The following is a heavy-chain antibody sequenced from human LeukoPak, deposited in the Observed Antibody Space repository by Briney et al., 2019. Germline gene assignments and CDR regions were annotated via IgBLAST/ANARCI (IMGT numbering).Heavy chain of an antibody. CDR2: IYPGDSDT. CDR3: ARLLWENYYYYMDV. V-gene: IGHV5-51*01. CDR1: RYSFTSYW. J-gene: IGHJ6*03. Sequence: GESLKISCKGSRYSFTSYWIGWVRQMPGKGLEWLGIIYPGDSDTRYSPSFQGQVTISADKSISTAYLQWSSLKGSDTAMYYCARLLWENYYYYMDVWGKGTTVTVSS. D-gene: IGHD1-26*01.